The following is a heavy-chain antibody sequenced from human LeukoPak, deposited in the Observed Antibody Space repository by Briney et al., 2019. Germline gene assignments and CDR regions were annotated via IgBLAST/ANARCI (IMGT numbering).Heavy chain of an antibody. J-gene: IGHJ4*02. CDR1: GGTFSSYA. CDR3: ASRSEQWLDDY. V-gene: IGHV1-69*13. D-gene: IGHD6-19*01. Sequence: ASVKVSCKASGGTFSSYAISWVRWAPGQGLEWMGGIIPIFGTANYAQKFQGRVTITADESTSTAYMELSSLRSEDTAVYYCASRSEQWLDDYWGQGTLVTVSS. CDR2: IIPIFGTA.